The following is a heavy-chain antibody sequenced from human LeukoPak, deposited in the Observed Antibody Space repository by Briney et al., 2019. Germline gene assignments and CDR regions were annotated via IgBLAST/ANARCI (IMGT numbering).Heavy chain of an antibody. J-gene: IGHJ6*02. CDR3: ARVQCSSTSCYHYYYYGMDV. D-gene: IGHD2-2*01. Sequence: GGSLRLSCAASGFTFSSYWMSWVRQAPGKGLEWGANIKQDGSEKYYVDSVKGRFTISRDNAKNSLYLQMNSLRAEDTAVYYCARVQCSSTSCYHYYYYGMDVWGQGTTVTVSS. CDR2: IKQDGSEK. CDR1: GFTFSSYW. V-gene: IGHV3-7*01.